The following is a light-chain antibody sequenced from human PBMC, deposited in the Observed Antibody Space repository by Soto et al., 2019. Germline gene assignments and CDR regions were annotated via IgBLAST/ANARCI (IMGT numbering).Light chain of an antibody. CDR3: QSYDSNLSGVI. J-gene: IGLJ7*01. CDR2: DNI. CDR1: SSNIGAAYA. V-gene: IGLV1-40*01. Sequence: QSVLTQPPSVSGAPGQSVTISCTGSSSNIGAAYAVHWYQQLPGTAPKLLIYDNINRPSGVPDRFSGSKSGTSASLAITGLQAEDEADYYCQSYDSNLSGVIFGGGTQLTVL.